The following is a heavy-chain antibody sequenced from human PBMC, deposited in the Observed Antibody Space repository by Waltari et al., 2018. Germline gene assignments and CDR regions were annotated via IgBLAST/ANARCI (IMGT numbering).Heavy chain of an antibody. CDR2: SYYSGST. D-gene: IGHD2-8*01. CDR1: GGSIRCSSYS. CDR3: ARHPAMTIMLWYFDL. V-gene: IGHV4-39*01. J-gene: IGHJ2*01. Sequence: QLQLQESGPGLVKPSETLSLPCTVSGGSIRCSSYSWGWSRQPPGKGLEWIGSSYYSGSTYYNPSLKSRVTISVDTSKNQFSLKLSAVTAADTAVYYCARHPAMTIMLWYFDLWGRGTLVTVSS.